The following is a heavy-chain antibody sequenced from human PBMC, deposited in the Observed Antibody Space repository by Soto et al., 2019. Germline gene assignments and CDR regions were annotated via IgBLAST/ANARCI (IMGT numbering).Heavy chain of an antibody. D-gene: IGHD2-15*01. Sequence: GGSLILSCVASGFTFSDYDMTWIRQAPGKGLEFISYISRESTTTYYIDSVKGRFTVSRDNAESSLYLQMDSLRAEDTALYFCARYLSGGALAQDLEYWGQGTQVTVSS. CDR2: ISRESTTT. CDR1: GFTFSDYD. V-gene: IGHV3-11*01. CDR3: ARYLSGGALAQDLEY. J-gene: IGHJ4*02.